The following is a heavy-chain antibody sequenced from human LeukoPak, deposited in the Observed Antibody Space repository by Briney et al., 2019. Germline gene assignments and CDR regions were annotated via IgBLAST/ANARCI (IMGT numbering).Heavy chain of an antibody. CDR2: IRTDGGKT. CDR1: GFTFSTYG. D-gene: IGHD6-19*01. CDR3: ARVRLGEISGWYIFDD. Sequence: PGGSLRLSCKASGFTFSTYGFHWVRQAPGKGLEWMAFIRTDGGKTYYADSVKGRFSISRDTSKNTLYLQMSSLTAEDTAVYYCARVRLGEISGWYIFDDWGQGTLVTVSS. V-gene: IGHV3-30*02. J-gene: IGHJ4*02.